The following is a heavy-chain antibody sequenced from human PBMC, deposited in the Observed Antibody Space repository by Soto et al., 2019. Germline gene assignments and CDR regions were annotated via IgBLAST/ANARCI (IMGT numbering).Heavy chain of an antibody. CDR2: IKSKTDGGTT. D-gene: IGHD1-26*01. Sequence: GGSLRLSCAASGFTFSNAWMNWVRQAPGKGLEWVGRIKSKTDGGTTDYAAPVKGRFTISRDDSKNTLYLQMNSLKTEDTAVYYCTTHTPYSGSYSPFDYWGQGTLVTVSS. CDR3: TTHTPYSGSYSPFDY. J-gene: IGHJ4*02. V-gene: IGHV3-15*07. CDR1: GFTFSNAW.